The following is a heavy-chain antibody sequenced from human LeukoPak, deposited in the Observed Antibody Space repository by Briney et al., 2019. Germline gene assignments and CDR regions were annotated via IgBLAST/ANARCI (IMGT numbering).Heavy chain of an antibody. CDR1: GFTFSSYW. CDR2: INGDGSTT. J-gene: IGHJ5*01. CDR3: ARGRYSSGYVADS. D-gene: IGHD5-18*01. Sequence: PGGSLRLSCAASGFTFSSYWMHWVRQAPGKGLVWVSRINGDGSTTSYADSVKGRFTISRDRAKNTLYLQMNSLRAEDTAVYYCARGRYSSGYVADSWGQGTLVTVSS. V-gene: IGHV3-74*01.